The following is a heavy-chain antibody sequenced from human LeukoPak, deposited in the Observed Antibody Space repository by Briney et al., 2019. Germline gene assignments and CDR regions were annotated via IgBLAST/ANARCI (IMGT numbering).Heavy chain of an antibody. Sequence: PGGSLRLSCAASGFSFSNAWMTWVRQAPGKGLEWVGRIKSKTDGGTTDYAAPVKGRFTISRDNSKNTLYLQMNSLRAEDTAVYYCARPTDEGKWYNFYWGQGTLVTVSS. V-gene: IGHV3-15*01. J-gene: IGHJ4*02. CDR2: IKSKTDGGTT. CDR3: ARPTDEGKWYNFY. D-gene: IGHD1-14*01. CDR1: GFSFSNAW.